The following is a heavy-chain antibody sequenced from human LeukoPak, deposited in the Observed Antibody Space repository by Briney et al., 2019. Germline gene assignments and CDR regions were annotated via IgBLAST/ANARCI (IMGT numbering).Heavy chain of an antibody. CDR3: ARPEGAYSSGLQGAFDL. Sequence: GESLKISCQGSGYGFTSYWIGWVRQMPGKGLGWMGIIYPRDSDTRYSPSFRGQVTISVDKSISTAYLHWSSLKASDTAMYYCARPEGAYSSGLQGAFDLWGPGTMVTVSS. CDR2: IYPRDSDT. V-gene: IGHV5-51*01. D-gene: IGHD6-19*01. CDR1: GYGFTSYW. J-gene: IGHJ3*01.